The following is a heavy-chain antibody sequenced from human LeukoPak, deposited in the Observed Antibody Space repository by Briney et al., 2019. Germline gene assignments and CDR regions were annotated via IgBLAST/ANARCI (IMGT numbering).Heavy chain of an antibody. V-gene: IGHV3-7*01. Sequence: GGSLRLSCAASGFTFSSYWMSWVRQAPGKGLEWVANIKQDGSEKYYVDSVKGRFTISRDNAKNSLYLQMNSLRAEDTAVYYCARVLWFGSSDAFDIWGQGTMVTVSS. CDR2: IKQDGSEK. CDR3: ARVLWFGSSDAFDI. CDR1: GFTFSSYW. D-gene: IGHD3-10*01. J-gene: IGHJ3*02.